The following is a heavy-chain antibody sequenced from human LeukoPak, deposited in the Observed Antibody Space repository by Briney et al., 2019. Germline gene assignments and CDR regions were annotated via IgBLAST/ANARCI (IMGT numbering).Heavy chain of an antibody. J-gene: IGHJ6*02. Sequence: SETLSLTCTVSGGSISSYYWAWIRQPPGKGLDWIGYIYYSGSTNYNPSLKSRVTISVDTSKNQFSLKLSSVTAADTAVYYCARYGISSDFNYGMDVWGQGTTVTVSS. V-gene: IGHV4-59*08. CDR2: IYYSGST. D-gene: IGHD6-19*01. CDR1: GGSISSYY. CDR3: ARYGISSDFNYGMDV.